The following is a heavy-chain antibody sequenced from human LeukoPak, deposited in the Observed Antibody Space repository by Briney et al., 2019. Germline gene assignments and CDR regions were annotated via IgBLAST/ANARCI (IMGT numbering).Heavy chain of an antibody. CDR3: ASGYSYDLFDY. CDR1: GGSISSSSYY. CDR2: INYSGNT. Sequence: SETLSLTCTVSGGSISSSSYYWVWIRQPPGKGLQWIGSINYSGNTYYNPSLKSRVTISVDTSKNQFSLKLSSVTAADTPVYYCASGYSYDLFDYWGQGTLVTVSS. V-gene: IGHV4-39*07. J-gene: IGHJ4*02. D-gene: IGHD5-18*01.